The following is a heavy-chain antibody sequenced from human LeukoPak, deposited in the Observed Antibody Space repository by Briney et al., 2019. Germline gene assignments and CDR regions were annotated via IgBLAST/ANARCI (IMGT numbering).Heavy chain of an antibody. CDR3: ARDLSGVTGYTYGRGIDY. D-gene: IGHD5-18*01. CDR1: RGSINNSTYY. CDR2: IYYSGST. J-gene: IGHJ4*02. Sequence: PSETLSLTCTVSRGSINNSTYYWGWIRQPPGKGLEWIGTIYYSGSTYYNPSLKSRVTISVDTSRNHFSLKLSSVTAADTAVYYCARDLSGVTGYTYGRGIDYWGQGTLVTVSS. V-gene: IGHV4-39*02.